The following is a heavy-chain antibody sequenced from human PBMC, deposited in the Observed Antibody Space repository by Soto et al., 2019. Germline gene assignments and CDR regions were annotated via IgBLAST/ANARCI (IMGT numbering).Heavy chain of an antibody. CDR1: GGSISSSSYY. CDR2: IYYSGST. J-gene: IGHJ3*02. CDR3: ARRSRQITIFGVVIMVEYDAFDI. Sequence: SETLSLTCTVSGGSISSSSYYWGWIRQPPGKGLEWIGSIYYSGSTSYNPSPKSRVTISVDTSKDQFSLKLSSVTAADTAVYYCARRSRQITIFGVVIMVEYDAFDIWGQGTMVTVSS. V-gene: IGHV4-39*01. D-gene: IGHD3-3*01.